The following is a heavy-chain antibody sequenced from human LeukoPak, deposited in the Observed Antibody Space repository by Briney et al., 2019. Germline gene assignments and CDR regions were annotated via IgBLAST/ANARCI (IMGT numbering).Heavy chain of an antibody. J-gene: IGHJ4*02. CDR3: ASGAVAGRFDY. V-gene: IGHV3-72*01. CDR1: GFTFSDHY. D-gene: IGHD6-19*01. Sequence: PGGSLRLSCAASGFTFSDHYMDWVRQAPGKGLGWVGRTRNKANSYTTEYAASVKGRFTISRDDSKNSLYLQMNSLRTEDTAVYYCASGAVAGRFDYWGQGTLVTVSS. CDR2: TRNKANSYTT.